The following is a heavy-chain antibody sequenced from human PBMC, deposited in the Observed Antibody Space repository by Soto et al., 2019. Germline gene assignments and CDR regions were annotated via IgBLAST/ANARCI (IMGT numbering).Heavy chain of an antibody. J-gene: IGHJ4*02. V-gene: IGHV3-21*01. Sequence: GGSLRLSCAASGFNFSSYSMNWVRQAPGKGLEWVSSISSSSSYIYYADSVKGRFTISRDNAKNSLYLQMNSLRAEDTAVYYCARGFNYYDSSGYPDYWGQGTLVTASS. D-gene: IGHD3-22*01. CDR2: ISSSSSYI. CDR3: ARGFNYYDSSGYPDY. CDR1: GFNFSSYS.